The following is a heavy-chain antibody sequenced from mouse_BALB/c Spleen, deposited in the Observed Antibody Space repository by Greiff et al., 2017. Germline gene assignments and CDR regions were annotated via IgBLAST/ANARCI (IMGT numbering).Heavy chain of an antibody. Sequence: DVQLQESGAELVKPGASVKLSCTASGFNIKDTYMHWVKQRPEQGLEWIGRIDPANGNTKYDPKFQGKATITADTSSNTAYLQLSSLTSEDTAVYYCARGIYYGYDEGFDYWGQGTTLTVSS. V-gene: IGHV14-3*02. CDR2: IDPANGNT. CDR3: ARGIYYGYDEGFDY. J-gene: IGHJ2*01. D-gene: IGHD2-2*01. CDR1: GFNIKDTY.